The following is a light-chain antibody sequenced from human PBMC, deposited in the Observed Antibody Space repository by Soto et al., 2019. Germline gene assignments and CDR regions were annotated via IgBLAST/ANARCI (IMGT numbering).Light chain of an antibody. Sequence: DIVMTQSPDSLAVSLGERATINCKSSQSVLYSSNNKNYLAWYLQKPGQSPQLLIYLGSNRASGVPDRFSGSGSGTDFTLKISRVEAEDVGVYYCMQILQIPRTFGQGTKVDIK. J-gene: IGKJ1*01. CDR1: QSVLYSSNNKNY. CDR3: MQILQIPRT. CDR2: LGS. V-gene: IGKV4-1*01.